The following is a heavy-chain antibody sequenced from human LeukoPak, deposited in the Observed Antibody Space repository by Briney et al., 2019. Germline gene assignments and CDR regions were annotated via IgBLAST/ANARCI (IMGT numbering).Heavy chain of an antibody. CDR1: GLIFSGYE. V-gene: IGHV4-34*01. Sequence: GSLRLSCAASGLIFSGYELSWVRQPPGKGLEWIGEINHSGSTNYNPSLKSRVTISVDTSKNQFSLKLSSVTAADTAVYYCARVGRGTPRPLHYWGQGTLVTVSS. J-gene: IGHJ4*02. CDR2: INHSGST. D-gene: IGHD3-16*01. CDR3: ARVGRGTPRPLHY.